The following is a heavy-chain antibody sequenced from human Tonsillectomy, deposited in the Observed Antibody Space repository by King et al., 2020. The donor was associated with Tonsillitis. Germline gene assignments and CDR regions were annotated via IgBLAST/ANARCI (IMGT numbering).Heavy chain of an antibody. Sequence: VQLVESGAEVKGPGASVKVSCKASGYTFTDYFLHWVRQAPGQGLEWMGWMNPNSGDTKYAQKFEDRVTMTRDTYINTAYMDLNWLRSDDTAIYFCARDTVPASGVGSGTANCWGQGTLVTVSS. CDR1: GYTFTDYF. D-gene: IGHD6-19*01. J-gene: IGHJ4*02. CDR2: MNPNSGDT. CDR3: ARDTVPASGVGSGTANC. V-gene: IGHV1-2*02.